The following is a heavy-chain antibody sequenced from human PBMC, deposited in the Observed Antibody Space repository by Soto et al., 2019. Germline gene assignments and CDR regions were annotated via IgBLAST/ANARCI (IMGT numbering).Heavy chain of an antibody. Sequence: ASVKVSCKASGYTFTSYDINWVRQATGQGLEWMGWMNPNSGNTGYAQKFQGRVTMTRNTSISTAYMELSSLRSEDTAVYYCARECSGGSCYSSSYGMDVWGQGTTVTVSS. CDR1: GYTFTSYD. D-gene: IGHD2-15*01. J-gene: IGHJ6*02. CDR3: ARECSGGSCYSSSYGMDV. CDR2: MNPNSGNT. V-gene: IGHV1-8*01.